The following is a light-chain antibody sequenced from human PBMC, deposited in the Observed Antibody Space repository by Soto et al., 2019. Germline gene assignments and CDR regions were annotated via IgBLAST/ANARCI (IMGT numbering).Light chain of an antibody. Sequence: EIVMTQSPATLSISPGGRATLSCRSSQSVSSNLAWYQQKPGQAPRLLIFGASTRATGIPARFSGSGSGTEFTLTISSLQSEDFAVYYCQHYNNWPPWTFGQGTKVDI. CDR1: QSVSSN. CDR2: GAS. CDR3: QHYNNWPPWT. J-gene: IGKJ1*01. V-gene: IGKV3-15*01.